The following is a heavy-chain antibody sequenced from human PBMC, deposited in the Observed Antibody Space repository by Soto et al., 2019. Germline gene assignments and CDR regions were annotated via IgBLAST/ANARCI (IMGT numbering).Heavy chain of an antibody. CDR2: IYHSGTT. V-gene: IGHV4-31*03. D-gene: IGHD4-17*01. CDR1: GGSIRSGNHY. Sequence: QVQLQESGPGLVKPSQTLSLTCIVSGGSIRSGNHYWSWIRQHPGKGLEWIGYIYHSGTTYYNPSLTSRVSISVDTSKNQFSLNLNSLTAADTAIYYCVRIAGDYNWYFNLWGRGTLVTVSS. CDR3: VRIAGDYNWYFNL. J-gene: IGHJ2*01.